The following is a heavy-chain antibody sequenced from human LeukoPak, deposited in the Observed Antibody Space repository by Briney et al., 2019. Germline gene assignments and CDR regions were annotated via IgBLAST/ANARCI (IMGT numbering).Heavy chain of an antibody. J-gene: IGHJ4*02. CDR2: INRSGST. D-gene: IGHD2-2*01. CDR1: GGSFSGYY. CDR3: ARAPLAIVPAAHFDY. Sequence: PSETLSLTCAVYGGSFSGYYWSWIRQPPGKGLEWIGEINRSGSTNYNPSLKSRVTISVDTSKNQFSLKLSSVTAADTAVYYCARAPLAIVPAAHFDYWGQGTLVTVSS. V-gene: IGHV4-34*01.